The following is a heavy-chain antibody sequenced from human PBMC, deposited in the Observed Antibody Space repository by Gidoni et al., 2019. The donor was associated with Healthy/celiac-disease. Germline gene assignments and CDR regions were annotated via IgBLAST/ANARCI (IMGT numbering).Heavy chain of an antibody. V-gene: IGHV1-69*01. CDR2: LIPIFGTA. CDR3: ARVGIMITFGGPEGWFDP. J-gene: IGHJ5*02. Sequence: QVQLVQSGAEVKKPGSSVKVSCKASGGTFSSYAISGVRQAPGQGLEWMGGLIPIFGTANYAQKCQGRGTITADESTSTAYMELSSLRSEDTAVYYCARVGIMITFGGPEGWFDPWGQGTLVTVSS. CDR1: GGTFSSYA. D-gene: IGHD3-16*01.